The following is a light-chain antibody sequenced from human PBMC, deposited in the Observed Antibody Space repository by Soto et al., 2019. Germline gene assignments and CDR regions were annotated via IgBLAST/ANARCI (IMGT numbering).Light chain of an antibody. V-gene: IGLV2-23*01. CDR1: SSDVGSHNL. Sequence: QSVLTQPASVSGSPGQSITISCTGSSSDVGSHNLVSWYQHHPGKVPKVIIYEGSERPSGVSNRFSGFKYGNTASLTISGLQAEDEADYYCCSYAGRSTYVFGTGTKLTVL. CDR2: EGS. CDR3: CSYAGRSTYV. J-gene: IGLJ1*01.